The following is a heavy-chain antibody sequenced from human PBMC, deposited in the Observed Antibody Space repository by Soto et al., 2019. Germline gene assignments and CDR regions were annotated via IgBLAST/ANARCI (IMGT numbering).Heavy chain of an antibody. CDR3: ARDWGHEETAAGTVFDY. Sequence: QVQLVQSGAEVKKPGSSVKVSCKASGGTFSSYAISWVRQAPGQGLEWMGGIIPIFGTADYAQKFQGRVTITADESTSTAYMELSSLRSEDTAVYYCARDWGHEETAAGTVFDYWGQGTLVTVSS. J-gene: IGHJ4*02. CDR1: GGTFSSYA. CDR2: IIPIFGTA. V-gene: IGHV1-69*01. D-gene: IGHD6-13*01.